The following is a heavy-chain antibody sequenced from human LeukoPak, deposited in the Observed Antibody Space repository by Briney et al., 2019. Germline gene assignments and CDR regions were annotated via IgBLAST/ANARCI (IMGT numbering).Heavy chain of an antibody. CDR3: AKDGAGVFGELFYYYYYMDV. Sequence: GGSLRLSCAASGFTFSSYAMSWVRQAPGKGLEWVSAISGSGGSTYYADSVKGRFTISRDNSKNTLYLQMNSLRAEDTAVYYCAKDGAGVFGELFYYYYYMDVWGKGTTVTVSS. V-gene: IGHV3-23*01. CDR1: GFTFSSYA. CDR2: ISGSGGST. D-gene: IGHD3-10*02. J-gene: IGHJ6*03.